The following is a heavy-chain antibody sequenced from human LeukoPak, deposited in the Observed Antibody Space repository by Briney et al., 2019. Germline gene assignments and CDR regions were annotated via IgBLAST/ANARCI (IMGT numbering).Heavy chain of an antibody. Sequence: PGGSLRLSCAASGFTFSTYDMNWVRQAPGKGLEWVAYISRSSSHIYYADSMKGRLTISRDNARSSVYLQMDSLRDEDTAIYYCARDRAALARMGGMDVWGQGTTVTVSS. J-gene: IGHJ6*02. D-gene: IGHD5-12*01. V-gene: IGHV3-21*01. CDR1: GFTFSTYD. CDR3: ARDRAALARMGGMDV. CDR2: ISRSSSHI.